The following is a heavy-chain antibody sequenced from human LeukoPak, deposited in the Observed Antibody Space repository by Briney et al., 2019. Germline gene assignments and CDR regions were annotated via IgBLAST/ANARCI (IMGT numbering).Heavy chain of an antibody. CDR1: GGTFSSYA. CDR3: ASEKDGYCSGGSCYVSAFDI. D-gene: IGHD2-15*01. J-gene: IGHJ3*02. CDR2: TIPILGIA. V-gene: IGHV1-69*04. Sequence: SVKVSCKACGGTFSSYAISWVRQAPGQGLEWMGRTIPILGIANYAQKFQGRVTITADKSTSTAYMELSSLRSEDTAVYYCASEKDGYCSGGSCYVSAFDIWVQGTMVTVSS.